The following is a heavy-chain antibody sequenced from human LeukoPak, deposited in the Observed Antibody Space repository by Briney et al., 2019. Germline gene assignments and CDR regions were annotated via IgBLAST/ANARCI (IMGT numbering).Heavy chain of an antibody. CDR3: ARGDYGDLFDY. Sequence: ASVKVFCKASGGTFSSYAISWVRQAPGRGLEWIGRIIPILGITNYPQKFQDRVTVTADKSTSTAYMELSSLRSEDTAVYYCARGDYGDLFDYWGQGTLVTVSS. CDR1: GGTFSSYA. CDR2: IIPILGIT. V-gene: IGHV1-69*04. J-gene: IGHJ4*02. D-gene: IGHD4-17*01.